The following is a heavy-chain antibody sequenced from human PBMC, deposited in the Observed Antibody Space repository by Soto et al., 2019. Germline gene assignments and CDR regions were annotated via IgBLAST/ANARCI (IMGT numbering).Heavy chain of an antibody. J-gene: IGHJ5*02. Sequence: PGGSLRLSCAASGFTFSSYSMNWVRQAPGKGLEWVSSISSSSSYIYYADSVKGRFTISRDNAKNSLYLQMNSLRAEDTAVYYCARDHYDEYNWFDPWGQGTLVTVSS. V-gene: IGHV3-21*01. CDR1: GFTFSSYS. CDR2: ISSSSSYI. CDR3: ARDHYDEYNWFDP. D-gene: IGHD3-3*01.